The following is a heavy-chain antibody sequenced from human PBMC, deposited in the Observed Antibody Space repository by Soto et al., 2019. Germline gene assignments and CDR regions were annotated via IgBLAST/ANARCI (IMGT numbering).Heavy chain of an antibody. Sequence: SETLSLTCTVSGGSISSSSYYWGWIRQPPGKGLEWIGSIYYSGSTYYNPSLKSPVTISVDTSKNQFSLKLSSVTAADTAVYYCALNYYGSGSYVDYWGQGTLVTVSS. J-gene: IGHJ4*02. CDR2: IYYSGST. CDR3: ALNYYGSGSYVDY. CDR1: GGSISSSSYY. D-gene: IGHD3-10*01. V-gene: IGHV4-39*01.